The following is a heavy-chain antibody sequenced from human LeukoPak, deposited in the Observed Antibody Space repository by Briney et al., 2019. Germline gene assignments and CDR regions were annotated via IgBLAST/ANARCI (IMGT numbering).Heavy chain of an antibody. CDR2: INAYNGNT. J-gene: IGHJ6*03. V-gene: IGHV1-18*01. CDR1: GYTFTSYI. Sequence: ASVKVSCKXSGYTFTSYIISWVRQAPGQGLERMGWINAYNGNTDYAQRVQGRVTMTTDTSTSTAHMELRSLRSDDTAVYYCARDRHIAAAVYYYYMDVWGKGTPVTVSS. CDR3: ARDRHIAAAVYYYYMDV. D-gene: IGHD6-13*01.